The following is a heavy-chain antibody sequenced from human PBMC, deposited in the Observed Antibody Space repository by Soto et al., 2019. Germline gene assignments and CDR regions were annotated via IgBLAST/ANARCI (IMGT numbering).Heavy chain of an antibody. CDR2: ISASGDIT. J-gene: IGHJ4*02. V-gene: IGHV3-23*01. D-gene: IGHD3-3*01. Sequence: PGGSLRLSCAASAFTFANYDMSWVRQAPGKGLDWVSGISASGDITHYADSVKGRFTISRDNSKNTLYLQMNSLRAEDTGVYYCVKDTGRLTTFAVIITPGYWGQGTPAPVYS. CDR3: VKDTGRLTTFAVIITPGY. CDR1: AFTFANYD.